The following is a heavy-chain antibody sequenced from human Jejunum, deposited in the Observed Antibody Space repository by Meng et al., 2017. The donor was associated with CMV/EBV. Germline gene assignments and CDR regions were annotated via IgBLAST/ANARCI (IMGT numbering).Heavy chain of an antibody. J-gene: IGHJ4*02. D-gene: IGHD5-12*01. V-gene: IGHV4-34*01. Sequence: QVQLPQWGAGLLKPSETLSLTCAVYGGSFSGYYWNWIRQPPGKGLEWIGEINHSGTTNYNPSLKSRVTISVDTSKNQFSLKLSSVTAADTAVYYCAVDIVPAMGPGTPLTTNYWGQGTLVTVSS. CDR3: AVDIVPAMGPGTPLTTNY. CDR1: GGSFSGYY. CDR2: INHSGTT.